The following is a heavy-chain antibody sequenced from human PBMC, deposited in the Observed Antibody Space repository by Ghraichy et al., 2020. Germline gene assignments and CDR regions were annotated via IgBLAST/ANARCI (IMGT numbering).Heavy chain of an antibody. J-gene: IGHJ6*02. V-gene: IGHV3-48*02. CDR1: GFTFSSYS. CDR3: ARDLPDIVVVVAASMDV. D-gene: IGHD2-15*01. Sequence: GSLRLSCAASGFTFSSYSMNWVRQAPGKGLEWVSYISSSSSTIYYADSVKGRFTISRDNAKNSLYLQMNSLRDEDTAVYYCARDLPDIVVVVAASMDVWGQGTTVTVSS. CDR2: ISSSSSTI.